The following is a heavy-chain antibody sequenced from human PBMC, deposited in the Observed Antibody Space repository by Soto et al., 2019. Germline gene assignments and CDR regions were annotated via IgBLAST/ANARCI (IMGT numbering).Heavy chain of an antibody. CDR1: GYTFTSYY. CDR3: ARDLGRISPFEAVIVNYYYYGMDF. Sequence: QVQLVQSGAEVKKPGASVKVSCKASGYTFTSYYIHWVRQAPGQGLEWMGIIKPSGGSTSYAEKFQGRVTMTRDTSTSTVFLELGSLRSEDTAVYYCARDLGRISPFEAVIVNYYYYGMDFWGQGTTVTVSS. J-gene: IGHJ6*02. CDR2: IKPSGGST. D-gene: IGHD3-3*01. V-gene: IGHV1-46*01.